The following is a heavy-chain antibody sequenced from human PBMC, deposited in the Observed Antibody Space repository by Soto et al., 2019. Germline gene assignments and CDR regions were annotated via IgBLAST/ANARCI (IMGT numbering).Heavy chain of an antibody. CDR2: ISGSGGST. D-gene: IGHD4-17*01. J-gene: IGHJ4*02. Sequence: GLEWVSAISGSGGSTYYADSVKGRFTISRDNSKNTLYLQMNSLRAEDTALSYCAKSDYCDDFDYWGQGTLVPGSS. CDR3: AKSDYCDDFDY. V-gene: IGHV3-23*01.